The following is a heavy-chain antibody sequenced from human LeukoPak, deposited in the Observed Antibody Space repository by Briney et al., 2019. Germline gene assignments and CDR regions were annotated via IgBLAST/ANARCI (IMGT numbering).Heavy chain of an antibody. V-gene: IGHV4-59*08. CDR1: GASITDYF. J-gene: IGHJ4*02. CDR2: IYNSRST. CDR3: ARRLTYKHGSGSAWYFDY. Sequence: SETLSLTCTVSGASITDYFWTWIRQPPGKGLEWIGYIYNSRSTNYNPSLQSRVTISMDTPKKQVTLTLSSVTAADTAIYYCARRLTYKHGSGSAWYFDYWGQGNLVIVSS. D-gene: IGHD3-10*01.